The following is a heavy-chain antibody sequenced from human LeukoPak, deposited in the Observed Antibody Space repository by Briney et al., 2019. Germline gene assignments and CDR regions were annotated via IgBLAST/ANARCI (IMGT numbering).Heavy chain of an antibody. CDR3: AKSIGWSSDFDY. D-gene: IGHD1-26*01. J-gene: IGHJ4*02. V-gene: IGHV3-23*01. Sequence: GGSLRLSCAASGFTFSSYAMSWVRHAPGKGLEWVSAISGSGGSTYYAASVKGRFTISRDNSENTLYLQMNSLRAEVTAVYYCAKSIGWSSDFDYWGQGTLVTVSS. CDR1: GFTFSSYA. CDR2: ISGSGGST.